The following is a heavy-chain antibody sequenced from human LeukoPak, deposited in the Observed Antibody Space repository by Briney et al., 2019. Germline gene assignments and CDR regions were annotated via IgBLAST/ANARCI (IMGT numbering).Heavy chain of an antibody. CDR3: ARVVATIKKGYYFDY. CDR1: GGSFSGYY. Sequence: PSETLSLTCAVYGGSFSGYYWSWIRQPPGKGLEWIGEINHSGSTNYNPSLKSRVTISVDTSKNQFSLKLSSVTAADTAVYYCARVVATIKKGYYFDYWGQGTLVTVSS. D-gene: IGHD5-12*01. J-gene: IGHJ4*02. CDR2: INHSGST. V-gene: IGHV4-34*01.